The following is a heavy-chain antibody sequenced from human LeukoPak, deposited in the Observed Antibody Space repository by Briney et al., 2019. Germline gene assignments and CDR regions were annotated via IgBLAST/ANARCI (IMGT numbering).Heavy chain of an antibody. D-gene: IGHD3-3*01. Sequence: RASVKVSCKASGFTFTSSAMQWVRQARGQRLEWIGWIVVGSGNTNYAQKFQERVTITRDMSTSTAYMELSSLRSEGTAVYYCAAATKLITIFGVVFEYGMDVWGQGTTVTVSS. V-gene: IGHV1-58*02. J-gene: IGHJ6*02. CDR3: AAATKLITIFGVVFEYGMDV. CDR2: IVVGSGNT. CDR1: GFTFTSSA.